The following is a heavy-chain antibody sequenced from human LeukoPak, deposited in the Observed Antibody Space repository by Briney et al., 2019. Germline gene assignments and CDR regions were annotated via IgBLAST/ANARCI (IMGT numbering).Heavy chain of an antibody. D-gene: IGHD3-3*01. CDR3: ARGGSASALWSAQEFDY. J-gene: IGHJ4*02. CDR1: GYSLTSYW. CDR2: IYPGDSDT. Sequence: GESLKISCKGSGYSLTSYWIGWVRQMPGKGLEWMGIIYPGDSDTRYSPSFQGQVTISADKSISTAYLQWSSLKASDTAMYYCARGGSASALWSAQEFDYWGQGTLVTVSS. V-gene: IGHV5-51*03.